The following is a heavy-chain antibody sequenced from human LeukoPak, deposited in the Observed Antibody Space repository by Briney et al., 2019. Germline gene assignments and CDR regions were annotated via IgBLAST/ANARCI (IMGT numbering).Heavy chain of an antibody. CDR2: FCGSGGCT. J-gene: IGHJ4*02. CDR3: AKTTVGYSSGRYPGWPADC. D-gene: IGHD6-19*01. V-gene: IGHV3-23*01. CDR1: GFTFNTYA. Sequence: GGSLRLSCAASGFTFNTYAIYWVRQAPGKGLEWVSGFCGSGGCTYYADSVKGRFTISRDNSKNTVYLQMNSLTADDTAIYYCAKTTVGYSSGRYPGWPADCWGQGTLVTVSS.